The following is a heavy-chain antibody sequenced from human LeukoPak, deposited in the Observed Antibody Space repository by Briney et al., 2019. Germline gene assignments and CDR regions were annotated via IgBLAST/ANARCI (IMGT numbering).Heavy chain of an antibody. V-gene: IGHV4-34*01. D-gene: IGHD5-18*01. CDR3: ARSHTAMVYFDC. Sequence: SETLSLTCAVYGGSFSGSYWSWIRQPPGNGLEWIGEINHSGSANYNPSLKRRVAISVDTSMSQLSLRLSSVTAADTAVYYCARSHTAMVYFDCWGQGTLVTVSS. CDR1: GGSFSGSY. CDR2: INHSGSA. J-gene: IGHJ4*02.